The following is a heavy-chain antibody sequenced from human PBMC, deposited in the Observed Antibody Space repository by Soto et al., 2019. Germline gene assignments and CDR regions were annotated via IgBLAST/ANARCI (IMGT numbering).Heavy chain of an antibody. CDR2: IYYSGST. Sequence: SETLSLTCTVSGGSISSYYWSWIRQPPGKGLEWIGYIYYSGSTNYNPSLKSRVTISVDTSKNQFSLKLSSVTAADTAVYYCAISRSQAIDSFDFWGQGTMVTVSS. D-gene: IGHD1-26*01. J-gene: IGHJ4*02. CDR1: GGSISSYY. CDR3: AISRSQAIDSFDF. V-gene: IGHV4-59*01.